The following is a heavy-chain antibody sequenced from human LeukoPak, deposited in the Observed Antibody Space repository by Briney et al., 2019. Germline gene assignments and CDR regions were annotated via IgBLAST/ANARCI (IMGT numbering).Heavy chain of an antibody. D-gene: IGHD5-18*01. CDR1: GYTFTSYY. J-gene: IGHJ3*02. CDR3: ARDRLETAKAFDI. V-gene: IGHV1-46*01. CDR2: INPSGGGT. Sequence: GASVKVSCKASGYTFTSYYMHWVRQAPGQGHEWMGIINPSGGGTSYAQKFQGRVTMTRDTSTSTVYMELSSLRSDDTAVYYCARDRLETAKAFDIWGQGTMVTVSS.